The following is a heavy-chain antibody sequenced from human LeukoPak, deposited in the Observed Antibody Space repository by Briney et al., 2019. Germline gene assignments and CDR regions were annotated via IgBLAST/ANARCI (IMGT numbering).Heavy chain of an antibody. V-gene: IGHV4-39*01. Sequence: PSETLSLTCTVSGGSISSSSYYWGWIRQPPGKGLEWIGSIYYSGSTYYNPSLKSRVTISVDTSKNQFSLKLRSVTAADTAVYYCARHALTRIVVVPTVLLDWFDPWGQGTLVTVSS. CDR3: ARHALTRIVVVPTVLLDWFDP. D-gene: IGHD2-2*01. CDR2: IYYSGST. J-gene: IGHJ5*02. CDR1: GGSISSSSYY.